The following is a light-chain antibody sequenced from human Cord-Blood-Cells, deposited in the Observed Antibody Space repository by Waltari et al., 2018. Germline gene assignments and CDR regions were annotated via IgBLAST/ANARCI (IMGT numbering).Light chain of an antibody. V-gene: IGLV1-40*01. CDR3: QSYDSSLSGQGV. J-gene: IGLJ2*01. CDR1: SSNSGAGYD. CDR2: GNS. Sequence: QSVLTQPPSVSGAPGQRVTISCTGSSSNSGAGYDVHWYQQLPVTAPKLLIYGNSNRPSGVPDRFSGSKSGTSASLAITGLQAEDEADYYCQSYDSSLSGQGVFGGGTKLTVL.